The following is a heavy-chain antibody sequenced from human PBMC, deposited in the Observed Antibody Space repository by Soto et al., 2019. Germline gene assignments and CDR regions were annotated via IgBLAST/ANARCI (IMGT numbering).Heavy chain of an antibody. V-gene: IGHV4-31*03. CDR1: GGSISSGGYY. D-gene: IGHD3-10*01. CDR2: IYYSGST. J-gene: IGHJ6*03. CDR3: ARVTYYGSGSYYNIYYYYMYV. Sequence: SENLSLTCTVSGGSISSGGYYWSWIRQHPGKGLEWIGYIYYSGSTYYNPSLKSRVTISVDTSKNQFSLKLSSVTAADTAVYYCARVTYYGSGSYYNIYYYYMYVWAKRTTVTVSS.